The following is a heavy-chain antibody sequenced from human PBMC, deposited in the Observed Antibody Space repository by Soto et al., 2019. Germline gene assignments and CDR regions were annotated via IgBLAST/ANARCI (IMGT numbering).Heavy chain of an antibody. V-gene: IGHV4-31*03. CDR1: GGSISSGGYY. J-gene: IGHJ4*02. Sequence: SETLSLTCTVSGGSISSGGYYWSWIRQHPGKGLEWIGYIYYSGSTYYNPPLKSRVTISVDTSKNQFSLKLSSVTAADTAVYYCARVISYGYFDYWGQGTLVTVSS. CDR3: ARVISYGYFDY. D-gene: IGHD1-26*01. CDR2: IYYSGST.